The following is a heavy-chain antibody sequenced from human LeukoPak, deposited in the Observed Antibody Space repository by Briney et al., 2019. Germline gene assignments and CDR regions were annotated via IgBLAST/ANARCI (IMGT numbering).Heavy chain of an antibody. CDR2: IWYDGSNK. CDR1: GFTSSSYG. V-gene: IGHV3-33*06. Sequence: GGSLRLSCAASGFTSSSYGMHWVRQAPGKGLEWVAVIWYDGSNKYCADSVKGRFTISRDNSKNTLYLQMSSLRAEDTAVYYCAKGYSYYYYYMDVWGKGTTVTVSS. CDR3: AKGYSYYYYYMDV. J-gene: IGHJ6*03. D-gene: IGHD2-15*01.